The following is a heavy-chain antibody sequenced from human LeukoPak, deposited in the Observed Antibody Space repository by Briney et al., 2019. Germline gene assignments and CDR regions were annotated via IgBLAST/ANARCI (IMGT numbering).Heavy chain of an antibody. CDR3: ARGGGYSYGYPYNWFDP. D-gene: IGHD5-18*01. J-gene: IGHJ5*02. Sequence: SVKVSCKASGGTFSSYAISWVRQAPGQGLEWMGGIIPIFGTANYARKFQGRVTITADESTSTAYMELSSLRSEDTAVYYCARGGGYSYGYPYNWFDPWGQGTLVTVSS. CDR2: IIPIFGTA. CDR1: GGTFSSYA. V-gene: IGHV1-69*13.